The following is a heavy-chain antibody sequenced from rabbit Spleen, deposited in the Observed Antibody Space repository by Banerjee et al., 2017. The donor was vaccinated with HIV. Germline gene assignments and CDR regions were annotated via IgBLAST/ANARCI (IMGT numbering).Heavy chain of an antibody. J-gene: IGHJ4*01. Sequence: QEQLVESGGGLVQPEASLTLTCKASGFSFSNKAVMCWVRQAPGKGLEWIACIRVGSGGTSYYANWAKGRFTISKTSSTTVTLQMTSLTAADTATYFCARDLAGGIGWNFSLWGPGTLVTVS. CDR2: IRVGSGGTS. CDR1: GFSFSNKAV. V-gene: IGHV1S45*01. CDR3: ARDLAGGIGWNFSL. D-gene: IGHD4-2*01.